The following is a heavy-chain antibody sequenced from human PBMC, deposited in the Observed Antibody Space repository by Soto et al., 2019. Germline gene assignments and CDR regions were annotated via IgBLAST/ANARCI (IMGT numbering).Heavy chain of an antibody. CDR3: ARGLPSVYCSGGSCTNWFDP. CDR2: INHSGST. V-gene: IGHV4-34*01. Sequence: KLSETLSLTCAVYGGSFSGYYWSWIRQPPGKGLEWIGEINHSGSTNYNPSLKSRVTISVDTSKNQFSLKLSSVTAADTAVYYCARGLPSVYCSGGSCTNWFDPWGQGTLVTVSS. D-gene: IGHD2-15*01. CDR1: GGSFSGYY. J-gene: IGHJ5*02.